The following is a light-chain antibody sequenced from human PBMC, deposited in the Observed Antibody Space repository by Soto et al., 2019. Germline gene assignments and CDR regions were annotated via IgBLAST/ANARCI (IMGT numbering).Light chain of an antibody. Sequence: VLTQSTATLSLSPGKRATLSCRASESVDFHLAWYQQKPGQAPRLLIYDASVRATGTPARFSGSGSGTAFTLTISSLEPEDFALYYCQQRSTWPTFGQGTRLAVK. CDR3: QQRSTWPT. V-gene: IGKV3-11*01. CDR2: DAS. CDR1: ESVDFH. J-gene: IGKJ5*01.